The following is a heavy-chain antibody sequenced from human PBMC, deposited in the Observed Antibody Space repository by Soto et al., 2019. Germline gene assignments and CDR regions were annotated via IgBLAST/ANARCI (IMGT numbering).Heavy chain of an antibody. V-gene: IGHV3-23*01. CDR1: GFTFSNYA. Sequence: EVQLLDSGGGLVQPGGSLRLSCAASGFTFSNYAMSWVRQAPGKGLEWVSGVGGSGDITYYADSVKGRFTITRDNYNDTLCLQMNSLRAEDTAVYYCAKSPLGYCSGGSCYPPHYFDYWGQGTLVTVSS. CDR3: AKSPLGYCSGGSCYPPHYFDY. D-gene: IGHD2-15*01. CDR2: VGGSGDIT. J-gene: IGHJ4*02.